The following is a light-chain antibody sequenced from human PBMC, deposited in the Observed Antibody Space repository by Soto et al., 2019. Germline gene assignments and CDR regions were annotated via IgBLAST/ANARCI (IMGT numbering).Light chain of an antibody. J-gene: IGLJ1*01. CDR1: SSDVGGYNY. CDR3: CSYSGSYV. Sequence: QSVLTQPRSVSGSPGQSVTISCTGTSSDVGGYNYVSWYQQHPGKAPKLMIYDVSKRPSGVPDRFSGSKSGNTASLTISGLHAEDEGDYYCCSYSGSYVFGTGTWSPS. CDR2: DVS. V-gene: IGLV2-11*01.